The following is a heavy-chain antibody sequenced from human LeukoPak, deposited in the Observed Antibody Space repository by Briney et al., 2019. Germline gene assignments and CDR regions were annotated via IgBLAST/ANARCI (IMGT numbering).Heavy chain of an antibody. Sequence: PGGSLRLSCAASGFTFSSYAVSWVRQAPGKGLEWVSVISGSGGSTYYAGSVKGRFTISRDNSKNTLYLQMNSLRAEDTAVYYCAKAGNWAFDYWGQGTLVTVSS. CDR2: ISGSGGST. D-gene: IGHD7-27*01. V-gene: IGHV3-23*01. CDR3: AKAGNWAFDY. CDR1: GFTFSSYA. J-gene: IGHJ4*02.